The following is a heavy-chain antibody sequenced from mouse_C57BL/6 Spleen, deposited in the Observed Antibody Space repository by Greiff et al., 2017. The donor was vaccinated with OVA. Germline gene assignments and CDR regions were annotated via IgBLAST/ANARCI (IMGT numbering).Heavy chain of an antibody. Sequence: EVQLVESGPGLVKPSQSLSLTCSVTGYSITSGYYWNWIRQFPGNKLEWMGYISYDGSNNYNPSLKNRISITRDISKNQFFLKLNSVTTEDTATYYCARDWYFDVWGTGTTVTVSS. CDR3: ARDWYFDV. CDR2: ISYDGSN. CDR1: GYSITSGYY. J-gene: IGHJ1*03. V-gene: IGHV3-6*01.